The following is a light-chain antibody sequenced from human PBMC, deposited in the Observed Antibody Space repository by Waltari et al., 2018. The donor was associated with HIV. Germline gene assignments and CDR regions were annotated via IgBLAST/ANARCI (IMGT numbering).Light chain of an antibody. V-gene: IGLV5-45*03. Sequence: QAVLTQPSSLSASPGASASPTCPLRSGINVSSYRIYWSQPKPGSPPHYLRRYKSDSDNQQGSGVPSRFSGSKDVSANAGILLISGLQSEDEADYYCMIWHSSAVVFGGGTKLTVL. CDR1: SGINVSSYR. J-gene: IGLJ2*01. CDR3: MIWHSSAVV. CDR2: YKSDSDN.